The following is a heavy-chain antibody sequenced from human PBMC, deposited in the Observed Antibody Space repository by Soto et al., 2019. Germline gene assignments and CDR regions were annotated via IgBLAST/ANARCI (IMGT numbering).Heavy chain of an antibody. CDR3: ARWVEVSLDYFAS. CDR1: GGSMSNSYYY. D-gene: IGHD1-1*01. CDR2: VFHSGRT. V-gene: IGHV4-30-4*01. Sequence: SETLSLTCTVSGGSMSNSYYYWSWVRQTPGKGLEWIGHVFHSGRTYYNPSLKGRVGILVDTSRNQFSLNLNSMTVADAAVYYCARWVEVSLDYFASWGQGIPVTVSS. J-gene: IGHJ4*02.